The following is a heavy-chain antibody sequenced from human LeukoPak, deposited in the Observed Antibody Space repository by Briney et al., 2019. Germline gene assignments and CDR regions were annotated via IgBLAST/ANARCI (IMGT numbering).Heavy chain of an antibody. Sequence: GGSLRLSCAAYGFSFSSYAMTWVRQAPGTGLEWVSVIGGAGGDIQYADSVKGRFSISRDNSKNTLYLQMNSLRAEDTAMYYCAKYAPPTTVVTRFFDYWGQGTLVAVSS. V-gene: IGHV3-23*01. CDR3: AKYAPPTTVVTRFFDY. CDR1: GFSFSSYA. CDR2: IGGAGGDI. D-gene: IGHD4-23*01. J-gene: IGHJ4*02.